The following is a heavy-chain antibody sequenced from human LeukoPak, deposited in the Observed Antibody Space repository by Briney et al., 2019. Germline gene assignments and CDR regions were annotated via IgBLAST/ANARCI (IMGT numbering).Heavy chain of an antibody. CDR3: ASPDLWFGESGGDY. J-gene: IGHJ4*02. Sequence: PGGSLRLSCAASGFTFSSYSMNWVRQAPGKGLEWVSSISSSSSYIYYADSVKGRFTISRDSAKNSLYLQMNSLRAEDTAVYYCASPDLWFGESGGDYWGQGTLVTVSS. V-gene: IGHV3-21*01. CDR2: ISSSSSYI. D-gene: IGHD3-10*01. CDR1: GFTFSSYS.